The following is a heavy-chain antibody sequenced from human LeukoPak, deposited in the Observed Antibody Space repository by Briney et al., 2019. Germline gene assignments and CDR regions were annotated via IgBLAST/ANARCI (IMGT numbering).Heavy chain of an antibody. CDR1: GFTFSNYA. CDR2: INDGVGRA. D-gene: IGHD3-3*01. V-gene: IGHV3-23*01. Sequence: GGSQRLSCSASGFTFSNYAMSWVRQAPGKGLEWVSAINDGVGRAFYADAVRGRFTISRDNSQNTLYLQMNSLRAEDTAVYYCARELGYDFWSGPIDYWGQGTLVTVSS. J-gene: IGHJ4*02. CDR3: ARELGYDFWSGPIDY.